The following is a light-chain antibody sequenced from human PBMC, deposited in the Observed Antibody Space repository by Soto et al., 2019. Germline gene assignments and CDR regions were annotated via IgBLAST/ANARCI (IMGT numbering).Light chain of an antibody. J-gene: IGLJ1*01. CDR3: SSYAGSNDFV. CDR2: EVS. V-gene: IGLV2-8*01. Sequence: QSVLTQPPSASGSHGQSVTLSCTGTSSDVGAYDFVSWYQQHPGKAPKLVIFEVSKRPSGVPDRFSGSKSGNTASLTVSGLQAEDEADYYCSSYAGSNDFVFGTGTKVTVL. CDR1: SSDVGAYDF.